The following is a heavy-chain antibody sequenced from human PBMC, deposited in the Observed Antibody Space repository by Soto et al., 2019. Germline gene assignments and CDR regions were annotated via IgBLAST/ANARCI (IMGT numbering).Heavy chain of an antibody. V-gene: IGHV1-2*02. D-gene: IGHD2-2*02. CDR3: ARSLTEGYCTITGCYTRPLYGMDV. CDR2: INPNSGGT. J-gene: IGHJ6*02. CDR1: GYTFSGYY. Sequence: SVKVSCKSSGYTFSGYYIHWLRQAPGQGLEWMGWINPNSGGTNYAQKFQGRVTVTRDTPTSTAYMELSRLTSDDTAVYYCARSLTEGYCTITGCYTRPLYGMDVWGQGTTVTVSS.